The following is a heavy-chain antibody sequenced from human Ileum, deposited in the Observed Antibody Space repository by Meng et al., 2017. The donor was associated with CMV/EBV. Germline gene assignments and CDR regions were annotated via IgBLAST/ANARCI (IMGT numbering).Heavy chain of an antibody. J-gene: IGHJ4*02. V-gene: IGHV1-18*01. CDR1: CYNFINYG. Sequence: QVQLVPSGAEVQKAGASVKVSCKAACYNFINYGITWVRQAPGQGLEWMGWISAYNGHANYAQNLQGRVSMTTDTSTSTVYMELRSLRSDDTAVYYCARVQLSGVFDYWGQGTLVTVSS. CDR2: ISAYNGHA. D-gene: IGHD1-26*01. CDR3: ARVQLSGVFDY.